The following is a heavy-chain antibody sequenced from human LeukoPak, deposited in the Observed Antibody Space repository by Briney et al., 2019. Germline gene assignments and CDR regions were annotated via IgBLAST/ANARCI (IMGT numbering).Heavy chain of an antibody. V-gene: IGHV3-23*01. CDR1: GFTFSSYA. CDR2: ISGSGGST. J-gene: IGHJ6*02. D-gene: IGHD3-22*01. CDR3: ARGSAYYYDSSGYFVRQQNPMDV. Sequence: GGSLRLSCAASGFTFSSYAMSWVRQAPGKGLEWVSAISGSGGSTYYADSVKGRFTISRDNSKNTLYLQMNSLRAEDTAVYYCARGSAYYYDSSGYFVRQQNPMDVWGQGTTVTVSS.